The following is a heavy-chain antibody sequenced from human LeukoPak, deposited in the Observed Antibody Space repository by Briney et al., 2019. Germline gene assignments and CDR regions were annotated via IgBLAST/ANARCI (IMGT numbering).Heavy chain of an antibody. D-gene: IGHD3-3*01. CDR2: INHSGST. CDR3: ARGMYYDFRSGYFYYYYYMDV. J-gene: IGHJ6*03. Sequence: PSETLSLTCAVYGGSFSGYYWSWIRQPPGKGLEWIGEINHSGSTNYNPSLKSRVTISVDTSKNQFSLKLSSVTAADTAVYYCARGMYYDFRSGYFYYYYYMDVWGKGTTVTVSS. CDR1: GGSFSGYY. V-gene: IGHV4-34*01.